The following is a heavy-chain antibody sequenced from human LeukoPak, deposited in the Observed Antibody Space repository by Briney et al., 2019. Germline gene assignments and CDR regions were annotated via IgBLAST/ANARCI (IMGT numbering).Heavy chain of an antibody. CDR2: IKQDGSEK. CDR1: GFTFSSYW. J-gene: IGHJ4*02. Sequence: GGSLRLSCAASGFTFSSYWMSWVRQAPGKGLEWVANIKQDGSEKYYVDSVKGRFTISRDNAKNSLYLQMNSLRAEYTAVYYCARVPSVVVPAETDYWGQGTLVTVSS. D-gene: IGHD2-2*01. CDR3: ARVPSVVVPAETDY. V-gene: IGHV3-7*01.